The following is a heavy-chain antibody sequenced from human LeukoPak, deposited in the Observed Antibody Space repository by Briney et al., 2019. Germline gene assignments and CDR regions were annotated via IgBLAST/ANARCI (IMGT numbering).Heavy chain of an antibody. CDR2: INPNSGGT. CDR1: GYTFTGYY. V-gene: IGHV1-2*02. Sequence: ASVKVSCKASGYTFTGYYMHWVRQAPGQGLEWMGWINPNSGGTNYAQKSQGRVTMTRDTSISTAYMELSRLRSDDTAVYYCARDHPSGSYHYYYYMDVWGKGTTVTVSS. D-gene: IGHD3-10*01. CDR3: ARDHPSGSYHYYYYMDV. J-gene: IGHJ6*03.